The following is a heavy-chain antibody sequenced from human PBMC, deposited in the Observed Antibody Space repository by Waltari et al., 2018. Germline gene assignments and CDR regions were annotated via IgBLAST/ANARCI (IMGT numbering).Heavy chain of an antibody. Sequence: QLQLQESGPGLVKPSGTLSLTCTVSGDSMNSNSWWRWVRQPPEKGLEWIGQIHRSGRKNYNPSLESRVTISLDTSNRQFSLKLTSTTAADTAVYYCARDRGIGLYFDSWGQGTLVTVSP. CDR2: IHRSGRK. J-gene: IGHJ4*02. CDR1: GDSMNSNSW. D-gene: IGHD1-26*01. CDR3: ARDRGIGLYFDS. V-gene: IGHV4-4*02.